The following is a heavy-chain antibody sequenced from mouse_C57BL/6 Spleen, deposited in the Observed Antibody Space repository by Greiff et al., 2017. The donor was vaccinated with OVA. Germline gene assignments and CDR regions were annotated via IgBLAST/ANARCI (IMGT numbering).Heavy chain of an antibody. J-gene: IGHJ2*01. CDR3: ATHEDWMNYCNYLDY. D-gene: IGHD2-1*01. V-gene: IGHV1-62-2*01. Sequence: VKLLESGAELVKPGASVKLSCKASGYTFTEYTIHWVKQRSGQGLEWIGWFYPGSGSIKYNEKFKDKSTLTADKSSSTVYMELSRLTSEDSAVYVCATHEDWMNYCNYLDYWGQGTTLTVSA. CDR2: FYPGSGSI. CDR1: GYTFTEYT.